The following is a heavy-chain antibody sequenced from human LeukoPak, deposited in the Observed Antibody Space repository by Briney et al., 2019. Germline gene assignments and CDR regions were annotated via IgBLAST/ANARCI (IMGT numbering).Heavy chain of an antibody. D-gene: IGHD6-13*01. Sequence: SETLSLTCAVSGGSISSGNWWSWVRQPPGKGLEWIGEIYHSGNTNYNPSLKSRVTISVDTPKNQFSLKLSSVTAADTAVYYCARVSIAAAGDYYYYGMDVWGQGTTVTVSS. CDR3: ARVSIAAAGDYYYYGMDV. V-gene: IGHV4-4*02. CDR2: IYHSGNT. J-gene: IGHJ6*02. CDR1: GGSISSGNW.